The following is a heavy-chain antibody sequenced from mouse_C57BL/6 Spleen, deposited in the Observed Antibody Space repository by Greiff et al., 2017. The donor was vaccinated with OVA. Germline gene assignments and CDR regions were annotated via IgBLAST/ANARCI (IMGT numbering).Heavy chain of an antibody. V-gene: IGHV1-82*01. J-gene: IGHJ2*01. CDR3: ARSRGITTVVESLLDY. CDR2: IYPGDGDT. D-gene: IGHD1-1*01. CDR1: GYAFSSSW. Sequence: LVESGPELVKPGASVKISCKASGYAFSSSWMNWVKQRPGKGLEWIGRIYPGDGDTNYNGKFKGKATLTADKSSSTAYMQLSSLTSEDSAVYFCARSRGITTVVESLLDYWGQGTTLTVSS.